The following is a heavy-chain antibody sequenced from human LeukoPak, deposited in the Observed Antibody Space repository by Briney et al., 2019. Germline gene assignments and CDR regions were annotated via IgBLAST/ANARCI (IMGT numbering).Heavy chain of an antibody. CDR3: VRWSYDNSAYYYDH. V-gene: IGHV3-7*03. CDR2: IKQDSSAK. J-gene: IGHJ4*02. CDR1: GFTFSRHY. D-gene: IGHD3-22*01. Sequence: KPGGSLRLSCVASGFTFSRHYMSWVRQAPGKGLEWVANIKQDSSAKAYVDSVKGRFTVSRDNAKNSMSLQMNSLRAEGTAIYYCVRWSYDNSAYYYDHWGQGTLVTVSS.